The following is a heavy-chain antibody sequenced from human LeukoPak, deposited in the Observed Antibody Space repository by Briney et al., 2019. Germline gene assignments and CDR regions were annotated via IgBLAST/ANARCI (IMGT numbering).Heavy chain of an antibody. Sequence: SETLSLTCTVSGGSISNYYWSWIRQPPGKGLEWIGYIYYSGSTNYNPSLKSRVTMSVDTSKDQFSLKLSSVTAADTAVYYCARDRGVAGGNAFDIWGQGTMVTVSS. CDR2: IYYSGST. CDR1: GGSISNYY. J-gene: IGHJ3*02. CDR3: ARDRGVAGGNAFDI. D-gene: IGHD6-19*01. V-gene: IGHV4-59*01.